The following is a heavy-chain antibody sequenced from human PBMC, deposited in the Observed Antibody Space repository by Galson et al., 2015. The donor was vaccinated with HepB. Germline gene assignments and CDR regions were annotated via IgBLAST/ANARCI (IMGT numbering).Heavy chain of an antibody. CDR1: GFTFSNYW. V-gene: IGHV3-74*01. Sequence: SLRLSCAASGFTFSNYWMHWVRQAPGKGLLWVSRINSDGSSTIYADSVKGRFTISRDNAKNTLYLQMNSLRAEDTAVYYCATDGLRFGATIDYWGQGTLVTVSS. CDR3: ATDGLRFGATIDY. CDR2: INSDGSST. J-gene: IGHJ4*02. D-gene: IGHD3-10*01.